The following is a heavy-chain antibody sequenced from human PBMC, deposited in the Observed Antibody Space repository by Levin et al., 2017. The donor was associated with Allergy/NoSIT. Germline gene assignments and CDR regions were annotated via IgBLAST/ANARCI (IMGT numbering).Heavy chain of an antibody. Sequence: ASVKVSCKASGYTFSTFGVSWVRQAPGQGLEWMGWISGYNGDTKYARKFQDRVSLTTDTSTSTAFMELRSLRSDDTAVYYCARDPPLRSVVPTAPLQIMDGTATHLEYWGQGTLVTVSS. CDR2: ISGYNGDT. CDR1: GYTFSTFG. J-gene: IGHJ4*02. CDR3: ARDPPLRSVVPTAPLQIMDGTATHLEY. D-gene: IGHD2-21*02. V-gene: IGHV1-18*01.